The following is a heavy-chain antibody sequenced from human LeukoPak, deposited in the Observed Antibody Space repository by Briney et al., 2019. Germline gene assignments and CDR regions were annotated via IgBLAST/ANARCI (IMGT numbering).Heavy chain of an antibody. J-gene: IGHJ4*02. V-gene: IGHV5-51*01. CDR2: IYPGDSDT. CDR1: GYIFTNNW. Sequence: GESLKISCKGSGYIFTNNWIGWVRQMPGKGLEWMGIIYPGDSDTRYSPSFQGQVTISADKFTSTAYLQWSSLKASDTAVYYCARHIYSGSYYLDYWGQGTLVTVSS. D-gene: IGHD1-26*01. CDR3: ARHIYSGSYYLDY.